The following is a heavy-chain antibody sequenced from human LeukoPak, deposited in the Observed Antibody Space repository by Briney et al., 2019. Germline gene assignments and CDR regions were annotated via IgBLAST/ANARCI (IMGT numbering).Heavy chain of an antibody. Sequence: GRSLRLSCAASGFTFSSYAMSWVRQAPGKGLEWVSAISGSGGSTYYADSVKGRFTISRDNPKNTLYLQMNSLRAEDTAVYYCAKDLRRGSGPWDYWGQGTLVTVSS. CDR2: ISGSGGST. J-gene: IGHJ4*02. D-gene: IGHD3-10*01. V-gene: IGHV3-23*01. CDR3: AKDLRRGSGPWDY. CDR1: GFTFSSYA.